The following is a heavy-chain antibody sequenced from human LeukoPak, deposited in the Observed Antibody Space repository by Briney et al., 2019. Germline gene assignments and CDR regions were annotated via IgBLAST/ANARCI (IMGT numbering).Heavy chain of an antibody. J-gene: IGHJ5*02. CDR3: ARSGSGWYVGPWFDP. CDR2: INPNSGGT. CDR1: GYTFTSYY. V-gene: IGHV1-2*02. D-gene: IGHD6-19*01. Sequence: ASVKVSCKASGYTFTSYYMHWVRQAPGQGLEWMGGINPNSGGTNYAQKFQGRVTMTRDTSISTAYMELSRLRSDDTAVYYCARSGSGWYVGPWFDPWGQGTLVTVSS.